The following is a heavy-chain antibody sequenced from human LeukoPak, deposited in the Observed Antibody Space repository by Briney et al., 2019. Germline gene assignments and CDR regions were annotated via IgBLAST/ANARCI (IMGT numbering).Heavy chain of an antibody. CDR3: ARGVGYHDSSGTIDY. Sequence: GGALRLSCAASGFTFSSYVMHWVRQAPGKGLEWVAVVWYEGSKKYSADSVKGRITISRDDSKNTLYLQMKRLSAEAKDVSYCARGVGYHDSSGTIDYWGQGTLVTVSS. CDR1: GFTFSSYV. CDR2: VWYEGSKK. D-gene: IGHD3-22*01. J-gene: IGHJ4*01. V-gene: IGHV3-33*01.